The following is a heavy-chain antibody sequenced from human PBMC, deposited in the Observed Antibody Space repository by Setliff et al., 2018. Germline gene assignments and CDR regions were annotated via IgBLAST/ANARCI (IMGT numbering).Heavy chain of an antibody. CDR1: GFTFSNYA. D-gene: IGHD3-22*01. Sequence: ETLSLSCVASGFTFSNYAMAWVRQAPGKGLEWVSAISGSGDSTYYEDSVKGRFTISRDNSKNTLYLQLNSLRAEDTAIYYCAGGYPSNFDYWGQGTLVTVSS. CDR3: AGGYPSNFDY. V-gene: IGHV3-23*01. J-gene: IGHJ4*02. CDR2: ISGSGDST.